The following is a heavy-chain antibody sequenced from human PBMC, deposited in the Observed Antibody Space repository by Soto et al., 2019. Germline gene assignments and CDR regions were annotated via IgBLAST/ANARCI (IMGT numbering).Heavy chain of an antibody. CDR3: ARWGMRGPLLWFGELLSNWFDP. Sequence: PSETLSLTCTVSGGSISSSSYYWGWIRQPPGKGLEWIGSIYYSGSTYYNPSLKSRVTISVDTSKNQFSLKLSSVTAADTAVYYCARWGMRGPLLWFGELLSNWFDPWGQGTLVTVSS. D-gene: IGHD3-10*01. V-gene: IGHV4-39*07. CDR1: GGSISSSSYY. J-gene: IGHJ5*02. CDR2: IYYSGST.